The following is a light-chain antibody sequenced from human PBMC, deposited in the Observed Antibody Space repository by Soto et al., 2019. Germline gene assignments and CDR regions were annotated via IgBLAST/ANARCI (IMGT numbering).Light chain of an antibody. CDR1: SSNIGSNY. J-gene: IGLJ2*01. CDR2: RNN. CDR3: AAWDDSLNGVL. Sequence: QSVLTQPTSASGTPEQRVTISCSGSSSNIGSNYVYWYQQLPGTAPKLLIYRNNQRPSGVPDRVSGSKSGTSASLAISGLRSEDEADYYCAAWDDSLNGVLFGGGTKLTVL. V-gene: IGLV1-47*01.